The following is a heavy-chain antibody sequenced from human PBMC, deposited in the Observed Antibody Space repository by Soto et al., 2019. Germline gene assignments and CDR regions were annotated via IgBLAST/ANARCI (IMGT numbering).Heavy chain of an antibody. CDR3: ASPGWDDSSSWYSYYYGMDV. CDR1: GFTFSSYA. D-gene: IGHD6-13*01. V-gene: IGHV3-30-3*01. CDR2: ISYDGSNK. J-gene: IGHJ6*02. Sequence: QVQLVESGGGVVQPGRSLRLSCAASGFTFSSYAMHWVRQAPGKGLEWVAVISYDGSNKYYADSVKGRFTISRDNSKNTLYLQMNSLRAEDTAVYYCASPGWDDSSSWYSYYYGMDVWGQGTTVTVSS.